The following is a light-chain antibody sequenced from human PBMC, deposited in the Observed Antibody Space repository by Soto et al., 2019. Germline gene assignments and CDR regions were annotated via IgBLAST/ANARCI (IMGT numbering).Light chain of an antibody. CDR3: AAWDDSLKGWV. CDR1: TSNIGSKT. J-gene: IGLJ3*02. CDR2: SDN. Sequence: QSVLTQPSSASGTPGQRVTISCSGSTSNIGSKTVNWYQQLPGTAPKLLIYSDNQRPSEVPDRFSGSKSGTSASLAISGLQSEDEADYHCAAWDDSLKGWVFGGGTKLTVL. V-gene: IGLV1-44*01.